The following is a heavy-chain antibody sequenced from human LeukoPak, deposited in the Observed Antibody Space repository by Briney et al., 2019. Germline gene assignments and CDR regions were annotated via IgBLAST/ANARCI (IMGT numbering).Heavy chain of an antibody. Sequence: SETLSLTCAVYGGSFSGYYWSWIRQPPRKGLEWIGEINHSGSTNYNPSLKSRVTISVDTSKNQFSLELSSVTAADTAVYYCARSPGKLATYGMDVWGQGTTVTVSS. J-gene: IGHJ6*02. CDR2: INHSGST. CDR1: GGSFSGYY. CDR3: ARSPGKLATYGMDV. D-gene: IGHD3-3*02. V-gene: IGHV4-34*01.